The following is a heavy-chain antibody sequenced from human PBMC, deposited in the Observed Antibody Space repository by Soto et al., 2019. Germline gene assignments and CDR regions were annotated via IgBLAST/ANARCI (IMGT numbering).Heavy chain of an antibody. J-gene: IGHJ6*02. V-gene: IGHV4-30-4*01. CDR3: ARVPSPFDYYYAMDV. CDR2: IFFSGTT. Sequence: NPSETLSLTCPVSGYSISSGNKYWSWIRQAPGKGLEWIGYIFFSGTTYYNPSLKRRLTMSLDTSQNQFSLRLASVTDADSAVYYCARVPSPFDYYYAMDVWGQGTTVTVSS. D-gene: IGHD3-16*01. CDR1: GYSISSGNKY.